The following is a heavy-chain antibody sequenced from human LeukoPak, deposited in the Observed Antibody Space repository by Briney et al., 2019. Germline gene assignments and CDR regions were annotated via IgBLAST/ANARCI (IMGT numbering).Heavy chain of an antibody. J-gene: IGHJ4*02. CDR3: AKADTAMVVLRSFDY. CDR1: GFTFSSYG. CDR2: ISYDGSNK. D-gene: IGHD5-18*01. V-gene: IGHV3-30*18. Sequence: PGGSLRLSCAASGFTFSSYGMHWVRQAPGKGLEWVAVISYDGSNKYYADSVKGRFTISRDNSKNTLYLQMNSLRAEDTAVYYCAKADTAMVVLRSFDYWGQGTLVTVSS.